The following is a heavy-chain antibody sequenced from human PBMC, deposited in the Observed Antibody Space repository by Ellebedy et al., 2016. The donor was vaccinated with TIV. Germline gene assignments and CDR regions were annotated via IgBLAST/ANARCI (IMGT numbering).Heavy chain of an antibody. V-gene: IGHV4-39*01. CDR3: AREIQLWRQPDTTDDY. J-gene: IGHJ4*02. D-gene: IGHD5-18*01. Sequence: MPSETLSLTCTVSGGSISSSSYYWGWIRQPPGKGLEWIGSIYYSGSTYYNPSLKSRVTISVDTSKNQFSLKLSSVTAADTAVYYCAREIQLWRQPDTTDDYWGQGTLVTVSS. CDR2: IYYSGST. CDR1: GGSISSSSYY.